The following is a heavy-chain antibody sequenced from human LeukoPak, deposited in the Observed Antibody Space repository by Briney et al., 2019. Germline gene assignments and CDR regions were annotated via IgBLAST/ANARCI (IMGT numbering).Heavy chain of an antibody. Sequence: SETLSLTCTVSGGSISSYYWSWIRQPPGKGLEWIGNIFYSGSTYYGPSLKSRLTISLDTSRNQFSLKLNSVTAADTAVYYCAKSNGYGLIGTWGQGTMVTVSS. CDR3: AKSNGYGLIGT. J-gene: IGHJ3*01. D-gene: IGHD3-10*01. V-gene: IGHV4-59*12. CDR2: IFYSGST. CDR1: GGSISSYY.